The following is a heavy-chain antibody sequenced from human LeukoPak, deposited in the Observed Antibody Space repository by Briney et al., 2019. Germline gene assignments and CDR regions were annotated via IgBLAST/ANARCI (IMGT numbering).Heavy chain of an antibody. J-gene: IGHJ4*02. CDR3: LRENWYYDY. CDR2: IYPKNGGT. D-gene: IGHD1-1*01. V-gene: IGHV1-2*02. Sequence: ASVKVSCKASGYTFTAYYIHWVRQAPGQGLEWIGWIYPKNGGTYYAQKFQGRVTMTRDTSISTAYMELSGLRSDDTAVYYCLRENWYYDYWGQGTLVTVSS. CDR1: GYTFTAYY.